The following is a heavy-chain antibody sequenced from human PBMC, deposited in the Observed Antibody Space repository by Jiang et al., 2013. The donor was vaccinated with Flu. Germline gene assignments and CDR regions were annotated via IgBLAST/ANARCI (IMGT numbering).Heavy chain of an antibody. CDR3: ARFSSYYDGSGHPFDY. Sequence: GAEVKKPGESLRISCKASGYRFFNYWIGWVRQMPGKTWSGWESSILTNLPPDTVRPSKAQVTISADKSISTAYLQWSSLKASDTATYYCARFSSYYDGSGHPFDYWGQGTLVTVSS. CDR2: SILTNLPP. J-gene: IGHJ4*02. CDR1: GYRFFNYW. D-gene: IGHD3-22*01. V-gene: IGHV5-51*01.